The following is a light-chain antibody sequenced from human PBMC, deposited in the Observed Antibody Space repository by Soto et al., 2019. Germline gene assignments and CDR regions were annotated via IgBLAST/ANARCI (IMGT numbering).Light chain of an antibody. J-gene: IGKJ2*01. CDR3: LQDYNYPYT. CDR2: AAS. Sequence: AIPMTQSPSSLSASVGDRVTITCRASQGIKNDVAWYQQKPGTAPKLLIYAASSLHNGVPPRFSGSGSGTDFTLTISSLQPEDFATYHCLQDYNYPYTFGQGTKLEI. CDR1: QGIKND. V-gene: IGKV1-6*01.